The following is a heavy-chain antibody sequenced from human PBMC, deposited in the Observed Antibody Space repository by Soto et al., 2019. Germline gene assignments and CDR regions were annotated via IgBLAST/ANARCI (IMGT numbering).Heavy chain of an antibody. CDR3: ATSGGGWYLY. CDR2: LNPNSGNT. CDR1: GYTFTSYD. Sequence: QVQLVQSGAEVKKPGASVKVSCKDSGYTFTSYDINWVRQATGQGLEWMGWLNPNSGNTGFAQKFQGRVTLTRNTSVNTAYIELSSLRSDDTAIYYCATSGGGWYLYWGQGTLVTVSS. D-gene: IGHD6-19*01. V-gene: IGHV1-8*01. J-gene: IGHJ4*02.